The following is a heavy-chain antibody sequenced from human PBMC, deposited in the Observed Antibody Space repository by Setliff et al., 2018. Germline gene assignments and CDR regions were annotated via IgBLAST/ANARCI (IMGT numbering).Heavy chain of an antibody. Sequence: ETLSLTCAVYGGSFSGYYWSWIRQPPGKGLEWIGEINHSGSTNYNPSLKSRVTISVDTSKNQFSLKLSSVTAADTAVYYCARDRQYCSSTSCYTSYFYYYAMDIWGQGTTVTVSS. CDR2: INHSGST. CDR1: GGSFSGYY. J-gene: IGHJ6*02. V-gene: IGHV4-34*01. CDR3: ARDRQYCSSTSCYTSYFYYYAMDI. D-gene: IGHD2-2*02.